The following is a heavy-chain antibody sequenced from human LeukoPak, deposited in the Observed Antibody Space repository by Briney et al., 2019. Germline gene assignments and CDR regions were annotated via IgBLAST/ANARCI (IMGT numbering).Heavy chain of an antibody. V-gene: IGHV3-23*01. J-gene: IGHJ4*02. D-gene: IGHD3-10*01. Sequence: PGGSLRLSCAASGFTFSSYAMSWVRQAPGKGLEWVSAISGSGGSTYYADSVKGRFTISRDNSKNTLYLQTNSLRAEDTAVYYCAKGAVLLWFGELYPWTELDYWGQGTLVTVSS. CDR2: ISGSGGST. CDR3: AKGAVLLWFGELYPWTELDY. CDR1: GFTFSSYA.